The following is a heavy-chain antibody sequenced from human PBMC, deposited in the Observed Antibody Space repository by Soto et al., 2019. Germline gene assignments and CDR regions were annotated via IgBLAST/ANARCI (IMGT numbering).Heavy chain of an antibody. Sequence: ASVKVSCKASGYTFTGYYMHWVRQAPGQGLEWMGWINPNSGGTNYAQKFQGWVTMTRDTSISTAYMELSSLRSEDTAVYYCARSPITGTTRVVLWFDPWGQGTLVTVSS. D-gene: IGHD1-7*01. CDR1: GYTFTGYY. V-gene: IGHV1-2*04. CDR2: INPNSGGT. CDR3: ARSPITGTTRVVLWFDP. J-gene: IGHJ5*02.